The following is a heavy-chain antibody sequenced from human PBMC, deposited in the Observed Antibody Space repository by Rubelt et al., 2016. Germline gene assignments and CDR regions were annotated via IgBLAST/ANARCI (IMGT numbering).Heavy chain of an antibody. V-gene: IGHV3-33*05. Sequence: SSYGMHWVRQAPGKGLEWVAVISYDGSNKYYADSVKGRFTISRDNSKNTLYLQMNSLRVDDTAVYFCARDSSGPAYWGQGTLVTVSS. CDR1: SSYG. J-gene: IGHJ4*02. D-gene: IGHD6-19*01. CDR3: ARDSSGPAY. CDR2: ISYDGSNK.